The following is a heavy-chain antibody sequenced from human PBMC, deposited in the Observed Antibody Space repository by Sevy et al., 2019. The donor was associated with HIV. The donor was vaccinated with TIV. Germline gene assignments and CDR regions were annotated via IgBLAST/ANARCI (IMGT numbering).Heavy chain of an antibody. J-gene: IGHJ5*02. D-gene: IGHD3-10*01. CDR2: ISSSGTTI. V-gene: IGHV3-48*03. CDR3: ARDRGEILRSAFKS. CDR1: GFTFSSYE. Sequence: GGSLRLSCAASGFTFSSYEMNWVRQAPGKGLQWVSYISSSGTTIYYVDSVKGRFTISRDNAKNSLYLQMNSLRAEDTAVYYCARDRGEILRSAFKSWGQGTLVTVSS.